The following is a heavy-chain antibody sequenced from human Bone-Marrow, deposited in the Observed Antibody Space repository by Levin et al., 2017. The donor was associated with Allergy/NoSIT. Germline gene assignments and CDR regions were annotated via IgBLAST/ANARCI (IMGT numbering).Heavy chain of an antibody. CDR2: FNPSTGVT. CDR1: GYTFTSDY. D-gene: IGHD3-9*01. J-gene: IGHJ5*02. Sequence: GESLKISCKASGYTFTSDYMHWVRQAPGQGLEWMGIFNPSTGVTIYAQKFQGRVTVTGDTSTSTVYMEVSSLKSEDTAVYYCARGGGLLVAAAAIGWFDPWGQGTLVTVSS. CDR3: ARGGGLLVAAAAIGWFDP. V-gene: IGHV1-46*01.